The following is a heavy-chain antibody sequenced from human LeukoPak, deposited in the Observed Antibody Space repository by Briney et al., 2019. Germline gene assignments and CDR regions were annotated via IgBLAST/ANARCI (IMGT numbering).Heavy chain of an antibody. D-gene: IGHD3-22*01. V-gene: IGHV4-59*01. J-gene: IGHJ4*02. CDR2: IYYSGST. Sequence: KPSETLSLTSTVSGGSISSYYWSWIRQPPGKGLEWIGYIYYSGSTNYNPSLKSRVTISVDTSKNQFSLKLSSVTAADTAVYYCARAADSTHFDYWGQGTLVTVSS. CDR3: ARAADSTHFDY. CDR1: GGSISSYY.